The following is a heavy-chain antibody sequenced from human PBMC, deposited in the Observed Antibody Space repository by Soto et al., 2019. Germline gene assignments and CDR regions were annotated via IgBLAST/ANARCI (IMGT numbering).Heavy chain of an antibody. CDR1: GGSISGYY. Sequence: PSETLSLTCTVSGGSISGYYWSWIRQPPGKGLEWIGYIYYSGSTNYNPSLKSRVTLSVGTSKNQFSLKLASVTAADTAVYYCARGSGGLDAFDIWGQGTMVTVSS. J-gene: IGHJ3*02. V-gene: IGHV4-59*01. CDR2: IYYSGST. CDR3: ARGSGGLDAFDI.